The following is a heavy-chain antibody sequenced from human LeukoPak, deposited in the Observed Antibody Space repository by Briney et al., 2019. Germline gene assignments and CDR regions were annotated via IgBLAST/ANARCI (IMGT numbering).Heavy chain of an antibody. CDR1: GFIFSSYS. CDR3: AKEGLDLDFDY. Sequence: LTGGSLRLSCAASGFIFSSYSMHWVRQAPGEGLEWVAVISSDGTNKYYADSVKGRFTISRDNSKNTLYLQMNSLRAEDTAVYYCAKEGLDLDFDYWGREPWSPSPQ. D-gene: IGHD1-7*01. J-gene: IGHJ4*02. CDR2: ISSDGTNK. V-gene: IGHV3-30-3*01.